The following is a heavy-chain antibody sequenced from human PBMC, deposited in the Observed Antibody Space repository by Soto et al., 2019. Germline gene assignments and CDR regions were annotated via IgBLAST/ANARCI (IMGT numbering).Heavy chain of an antibody. Sequence: EVQLLESGGGVVQPGGSLRLSCVASGFNFKKFAMSWVRQAPGEGLEWVSGISCCGGSTSYADSVKGRVSIARDDSTNTLSLQMNNLRVEDTAQYYCAKADGEQWLLPHLDKWGQGTLVTVS. J-gene: IGHJ4*02. CDR1: GFNFKKFA. D-gene: IGHD6-19*01. CDR2: ISCCGGST. CDR3: AKADGEQWLLPHLDK. V-gene: IGHV3-23*01.